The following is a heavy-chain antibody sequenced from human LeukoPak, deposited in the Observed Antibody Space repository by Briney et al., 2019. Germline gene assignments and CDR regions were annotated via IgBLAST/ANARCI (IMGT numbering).Heavy chain of an antibody. CDR1: GGSISSLNYH. CDR2: IYTSGST. V-gene: IGHV4-61*02. Sequence: SQTLSLTCTVSGGSISSLNYHWTWIRQPAGKGRELIGRIYTSGSTNYSPSFKSRVTMSVDTSKSQFSLRLSSVTAADTAVYYCARSGGDFWSGSFGYLDYWGQGTLVTVSS. J-gene: IGHJ4*02. CDR3: ARSGGDFWSGSFGYLDY. D-gene: IGHD3-3*01.